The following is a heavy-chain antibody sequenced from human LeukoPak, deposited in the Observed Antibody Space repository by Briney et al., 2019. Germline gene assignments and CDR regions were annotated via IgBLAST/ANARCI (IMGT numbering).Heavy chain of an antibody. D-gene: IGHD6-19*01. CDR1: GGFISRGGNY. CDR2: IYYSART. J-gene: IGHJ4*02. V-gene: IGHV4-31*01. Sequence: PSQTLSLTCTVSGGFISRGGNYWSWIRQHPRKGLEWIAYIYYSARTYYNPSLQSPVTISVDTSKNKFSMTLTSVTAADTAVYYCAIVAVGRVDYWGQGTLVTVYS. CDR3: AIVAVGRVDY.